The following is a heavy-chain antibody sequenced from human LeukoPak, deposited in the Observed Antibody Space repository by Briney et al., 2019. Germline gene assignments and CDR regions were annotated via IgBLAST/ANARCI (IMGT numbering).Heavy chain of an antibody. CDR1: GFTYSIYW. V-gene: IGHV3-7*01. J-gene: IGHJ6*02. CDR2: KKQDGNEK. Sequence: GGSLRLSCAAPGFTYSIYWMSCVRHAPGRGREWVANKKQDGNEKHYVDSVKGRFTISRDNAKNSLYLQMNSLRAEDTAVYYCARDDMDCSSTSCYTWGVYYYGMDVWGQGTTVTVSS. D-gene: IGHD2-2*02. CDR3: ARDDMDCSSTSCYTWGVYYYGMDV.